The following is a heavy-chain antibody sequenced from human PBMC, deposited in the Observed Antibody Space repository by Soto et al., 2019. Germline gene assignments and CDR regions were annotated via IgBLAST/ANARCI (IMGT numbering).Heavy chain of an antibody. Sequence: PSETLSLTCAISGDSVSSNSAAWNWIRQSPSRGLEWLGRTYYRSKWYNDYAVSVKSRITINPDTSKNQFSLQLNSVTPEDTAVYYCARGRVAVAGTDSYYFDYWGQGTLVTVS. V-gene: IGHV6-1*01. D-gene: IGHD6-19*01. CDR2: TYYRSKWYN. J-gene: IGHJ4*02. CDR1: GDSVSSNSAA. CDR3: ARGRVAVAGTDSYYFDY.